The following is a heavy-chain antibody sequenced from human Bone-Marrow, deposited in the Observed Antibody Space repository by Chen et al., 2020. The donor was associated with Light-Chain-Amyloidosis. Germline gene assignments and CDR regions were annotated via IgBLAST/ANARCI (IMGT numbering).Heavy chain of an antibody. CDR3: AKGHDYGDYGEYYFDY. CDR2: IYSGGST. Sequence: EVHLVETGGALIQPGGSLRLSCAASGFSVSRSYMSWVRQAPGKGLEWVSLIYSGGSTYYADFVKGRFTISRDSSKNTLYLQMNSLRAEDTALYYCAKGHDYGDYGEYYFDYWGQGTLVTVSS. V-gene: IGHV3-53*05. D-gene: IGHD4-17*01. J-gene: IGHJ4*02. CDR1: GFSVSRSY.